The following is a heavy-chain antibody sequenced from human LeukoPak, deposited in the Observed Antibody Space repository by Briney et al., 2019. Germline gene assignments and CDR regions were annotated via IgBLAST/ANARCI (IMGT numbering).Heavy chain of an antibody. V-gene: IGHV4-30-2*01. CDR3: ARYYCSSTSCYNGIDY. CDR2: IYHSGST. Sequence: SETLSLTWTGSGGSISSGGYYWRWIRQPPGKGLEWIGYIYHSGSTYYNPSLKSRVTISVDRSNNQFSLKLSSVTAADTAVYYCARYYCSSTSCYNGIDYWGQGTLVTVSS. D-gene: IGHD2-2*02. J-gene: IGHJ4*02. CDR1: GGSISSGGYY.